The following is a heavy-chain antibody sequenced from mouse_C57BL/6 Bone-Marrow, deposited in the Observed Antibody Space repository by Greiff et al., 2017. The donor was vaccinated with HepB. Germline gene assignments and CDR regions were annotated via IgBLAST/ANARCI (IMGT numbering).Heavy chain of an antibody. Sequence: DVHLVESGEGLVKPGGSLKLSCAASGFTFSSYAMSWVRQTPEKRLEWVAYISSGGDYIYYADTVKGRFTISRDNARNTLYLQMSSLKSEDTAMYYCTRDRLPPYYYAMDYWGQGTSVTVSS. J-gene: IGHJ4*01. V-gene: IGHV5-9-1*02. D-gene: IGHD2-2*01. CDR3: TRDRLPPYYYAMDY. CDR1: GFTFSSYA. CDR2: ISSGGDYI.